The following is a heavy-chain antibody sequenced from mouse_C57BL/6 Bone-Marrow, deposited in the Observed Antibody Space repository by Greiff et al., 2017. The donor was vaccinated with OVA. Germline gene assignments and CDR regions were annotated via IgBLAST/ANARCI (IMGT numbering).Heavy chain of an antibody. D-gene: IGHD3-2*02. V-gene: IGHV1-19*01. CDR1: GYTFTDYY. J-gene: IGHJ3*01. CDR2: INPYNGGT. Sequence: EVQLQQSGPVLVKPGASVKMSCKASGYTFTDYYMNWVKQSHGKSLEWIGVINPYNGGTSYNQKFTGKATLTVDKSSSTAYMELNSLTSEDSAVYYCARSPSGSPFAYWGQGTLVTVSA. CDR3: ARSPSGSPFAY.